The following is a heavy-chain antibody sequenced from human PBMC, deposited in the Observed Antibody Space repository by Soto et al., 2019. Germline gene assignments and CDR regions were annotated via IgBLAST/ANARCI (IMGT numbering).Heavy chain of an antibody. CDR3: ARLHSHGTYGMDV. Sequence: SVKVSCKASGGSFTYTLSWVRQAPGQGLEWMGGIIPIFGTTNYAQKFRGRVTITADESTKTAYMELSTLRSEDTAVYYCARLHSHGTYGMDVWGQGTTVTVSS. D-gene: IGHD5-18*01. CDR2: IIPIFGTT. V-gene: IGHV1-69*13. J-gene: IGHJ6*02. CDR1: GGSFTYT.